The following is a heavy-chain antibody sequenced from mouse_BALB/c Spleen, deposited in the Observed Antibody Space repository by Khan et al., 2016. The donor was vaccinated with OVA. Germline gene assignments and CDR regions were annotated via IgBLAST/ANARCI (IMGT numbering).Heavy chain of an antibody. CDR2: IYPGTNNT. J-gene: IGHJ2*01. V-gene: IGHV1-76*01. CDR3: AREEALYYFDY. Sequence: QVQLKESGAELARPGTSVKLSCKTSGYIFTSYWIHWVKQRSGQGLEWIARIYPGTNNTYYNENFKDKATLTADKAPSTVYLQLSSLKSEDSAVFFCAREEALYYFDYWGQGTTLTVSS. CDR1: GYIFTSYW. D-gene: IGHD3-2*02.